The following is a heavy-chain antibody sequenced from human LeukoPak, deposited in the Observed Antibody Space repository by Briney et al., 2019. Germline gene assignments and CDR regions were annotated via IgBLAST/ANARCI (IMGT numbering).Heavy chain of an antibody. CDR2: IETSAEGGTT. V-gene: IGHV3-15*04. CDR1: GFTFSGAW. D-gene: IGHD3-16*01. CDR3: TAGLAKTNDDC. J-gene: IGHJ4*02. Sequence: GGSLRLSCAASGFTFSGAWMNWVRQAPGKGLEWVGRIETSAEGGTTNYAAPVKGRFSISRDDSKSTLYLQMNSLTTEDTAVYYCTAGLAKTNDDCWGQGTLVTVSS.